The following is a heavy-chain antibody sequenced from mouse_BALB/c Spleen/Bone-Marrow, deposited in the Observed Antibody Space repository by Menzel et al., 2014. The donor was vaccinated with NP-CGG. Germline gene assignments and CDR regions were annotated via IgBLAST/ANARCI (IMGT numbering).Heavy chain of an antibody. J-gene: IGHJ1*01. Sequence: QVQLQQSGAVLAKPGASVKLPCRVSGYTFTNYFVYWVKQRPGQGLEWIGEINPSNDTPNFNEKFKSKATLTVDKSSSTAYMQLSSLTSEDSAVYYCTRSGYYGYGWYFDVWGAGTTVTVSS. D-gene: IGHD1-2*01. V-gene: IGHV1S81*02. CDR1: GYTFTNYF. CDR3: TRSGYYGYGWYFDV. CDR2: INPSNDTP.